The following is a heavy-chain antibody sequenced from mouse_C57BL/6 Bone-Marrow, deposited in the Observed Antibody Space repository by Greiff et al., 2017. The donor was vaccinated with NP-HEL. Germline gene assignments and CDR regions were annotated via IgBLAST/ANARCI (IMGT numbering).Heavy chain of an antibody. CDR1: GFTFSNYW. Sequence: EVKLMESGGGLVQPGGSMKLSCVASGFTFSNYWMNWVRQSPEKGLEWVAQIRLKSDNYATHYAESVKGRFTISRDDSKSSVYLQMNNLRAEDTGIYYCTDQTGTDYWGQGTTLTVSS. V-gene: IGHV6-3*01. D-gene: IGHD4-1*01. CDR3: TDQTGTDY. CDR2: IRLKSDNYAT. J-gene: IGHJ2*01.